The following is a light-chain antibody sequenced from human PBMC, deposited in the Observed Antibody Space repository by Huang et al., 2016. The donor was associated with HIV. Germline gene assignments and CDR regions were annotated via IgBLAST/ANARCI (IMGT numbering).Light chain of an antibody. J-gene: IGKJ4*01. CDR2: DAS. Sequence: EIVLTQSPATLSLSPGERATLSCWASQSVSSYLAWYQQKPGLAPRLLIYDASTRATGIPARCSGSGSGTDFTLTISSLEPEDFAVYYCQQRSNWPLTFGGGTKVEIK. V-gene: IGKV3-11*01. CDR1: QSVSSY. CDR3: QQRSNWPLT.